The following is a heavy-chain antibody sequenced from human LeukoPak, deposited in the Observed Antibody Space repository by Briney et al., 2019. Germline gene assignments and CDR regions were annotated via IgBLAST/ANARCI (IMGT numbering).Heavy chain of an antibody. V-gene: IGHV4-38-2*02. CDR1: GYSISSGYY. Sequence: TSETLSLTCTVSGYSISSGYYWGWTRQPPGKGLEWIGSVYHSGSAYYNPSLNSRVTISVDTSKNQFSLKLSSVTAADTAVYYCARSVPAAFIDYWGQGTLVTVSS. CDR2: VYHSGSA. D-gene: IGHD2-2*01. CDR3: ARSVPAAFIDY. J-gene: IGHJ4*02.